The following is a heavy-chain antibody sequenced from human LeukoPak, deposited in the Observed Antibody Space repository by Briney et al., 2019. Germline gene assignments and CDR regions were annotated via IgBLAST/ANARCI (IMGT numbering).Heavy chain of an antibody. J-gene: IGHJ4*02. CDR3: ARDAAAAGPFDY. Sequence: VASVKVSCKASGYTFIDYGVSWVRQAPGQGPEWMGWISTYNGHTYYAQKLQGRVTMTTDTSTSTAYMELRSLRSDDTAVYYCARDAAAAGPFDYWGQGTLVTVSS. CDR2: ISTYNGHT. CDR1: GYTFIDYG. V-gene: IGHV1-18*01. D-gene: IGHD6-13*01.